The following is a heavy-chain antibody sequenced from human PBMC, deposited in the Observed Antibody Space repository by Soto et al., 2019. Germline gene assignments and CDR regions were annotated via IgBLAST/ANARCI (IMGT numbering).Heavy chain of an antibody. CDR1: GFTFSDHY. CDR2: IDGSGNII. J-gene: IGHJ4*02. CDR3: TRDPRLADF. V-gene: IGHV3-11*01. Sequence: PGGSLRLSCAASGFTFSDHYMTWIRQAPGKGLEWISYIDGSGNIINYADSVKGRFTISRDNAKNSLYLQMNSLRDEDTAVYYCTRDPRLADFLGQGTPVTVSS.